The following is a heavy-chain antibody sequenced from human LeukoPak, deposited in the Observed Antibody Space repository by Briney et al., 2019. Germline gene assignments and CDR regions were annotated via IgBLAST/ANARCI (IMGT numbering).Heavy chain of an antibody. D-gene: IGHD3-22*01. Sequence: SETLSLTCTVSGGSISSGDYYWSWIRQSPGKGLEWIGYIYYCGSTYYNPSLKSRVTISVDTSKNQFSLKLSPVTAADTAVYYCARVTGDSSGYYYFDYWGQGTLVTVSS. J-gene: IGHJ4*02. V-gene: IGHV4-30-4*08. CDR3: ARVTGDSSGYYYFDY. CDR1: GGSISSGDYY. CDR2: IYYCGST.